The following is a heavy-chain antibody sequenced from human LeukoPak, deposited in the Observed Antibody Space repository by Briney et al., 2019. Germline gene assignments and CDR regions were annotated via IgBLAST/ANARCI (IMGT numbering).Heavy chain of an antibody. V-gene: IGHV5-51*01. CDR2: IYPGDSDT. J-gene: IGHJ4*02. Sequence: GESLKISCKGSGYSFTSHWIGWVRQMPGKGLEWTGIIYPGDSDTRYSPSFQGQVTISVDKSINTAYLQWSRLKASDTAIYYCARRAGYSDSWYYFDYWGQGTLVTVSS. CDR1: GYSFTSHW. D-gene: IGHD6-13*01. CDR3: ARRAGYSDSWYYFDY.